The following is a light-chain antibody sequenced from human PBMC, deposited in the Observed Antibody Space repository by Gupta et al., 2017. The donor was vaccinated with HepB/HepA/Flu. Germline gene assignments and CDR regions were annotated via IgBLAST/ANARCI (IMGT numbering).Light chain of an antibody. CDR1: ALPKEY. CDR3: QSADSSGTWV. V-gene: IGLV3-25*03. J-gene: IGLJ3*02. Sequence: SYELTPPPSVSVSPGQTARITCSGDALPKEYAYWYQQKPGQAPLLVIYKDSERPAGMPGRFSGSRSGTTVTLTISGVEAEDEADYYCQSADSSGTWVFGGGTKLTVL. CDR2: KDS.